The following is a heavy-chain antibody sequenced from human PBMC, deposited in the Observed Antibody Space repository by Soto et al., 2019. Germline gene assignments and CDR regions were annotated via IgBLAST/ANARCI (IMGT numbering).Heavy chain of an antibody. J-gene: IGHJ4*02. Sequence: EVQLVESGGGLVQPGGSLRLSCVASGFTFRSSWMHWVRQAPGKGLVWVSRINSDATPKNYAEYAKGRFTIASDNAENTLYLQMDSLSAEDTAVYYCARGPTGWYGYDYWGQGTLLTVSS. CDR3: ARGPTGWYGYDY. V-gene: IGHV3-74*01. CDR1: GFTFRSSW. D-gene: IGHD6-19*01. CDR2: INSDATPK.